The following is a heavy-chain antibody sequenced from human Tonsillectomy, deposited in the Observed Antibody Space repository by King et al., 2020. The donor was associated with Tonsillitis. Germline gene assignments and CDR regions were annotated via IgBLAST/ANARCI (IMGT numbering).Heavy chain of an antibody. CDR1: GFTFSGSA. J-gene: IGHJ4*02. CDR3: SRHVSGGEPN. D-gene: IGHD2-21*01. Sequence: VQLVESGGGLVQPGGSLKLSCAASGFTFSGSAMHWVRQASGKGPEWVGRIRSKANNYATTYAASVKGRFTISRDDSSNTAYLQMNSLKTEDTAVYYCSRHVSGGEPNWGQGTLVTVSS. V-gene: IGHV3-73*01. CDR2: IRSKANNYAT.